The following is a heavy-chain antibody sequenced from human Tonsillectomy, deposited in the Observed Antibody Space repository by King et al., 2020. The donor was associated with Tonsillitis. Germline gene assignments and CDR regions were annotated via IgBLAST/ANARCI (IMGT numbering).Heavy chain of an antibody. CDR2: ISSSSTYI. V-gene: IGHV3-21*01. Sequence: VQLVESGGGLVNPGGSLRLSCAASGFTFSSYNMNWFRQSPGQGLEWASSISSSSTYINYADSMKGRFTISRDNAKNSLYLQMNSLRAEDTAVYYCARGTTTVTPLYYFDYWGQGTLVTVSS. CDR3: ARGTTTVTPLYYFDY. J-gene: IGHJ4*02. CDR1: GFTFSSYN. D-gene: IGHD4-17*01.